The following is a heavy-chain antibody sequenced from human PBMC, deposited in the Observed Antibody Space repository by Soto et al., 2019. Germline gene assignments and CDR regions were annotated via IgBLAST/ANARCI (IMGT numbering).Heavy chain of an antibody. CDR1: GYTFTGYY. CDR2: INPNSGGT. Sequence: QVQLVQSGAEVKKPGASVKVSCKASGYTFTGYYMHWVRQAPGQGLEWMGCINPNSGGTNYAQKSQGWVTMTRDTSISTAYMELSRLRSDDTAVYYCARDRITMVRGDPYYYYGMDVWGQGTTVTVSS. V-gene: IGHV1-2*04. D-gene: IGHD3-10*01. J-gene: IGHJ6*02. CDR3: ARDRITMVRGDPYYYYGMDV.